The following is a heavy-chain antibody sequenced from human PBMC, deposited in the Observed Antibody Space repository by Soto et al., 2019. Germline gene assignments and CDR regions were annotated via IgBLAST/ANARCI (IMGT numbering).Heavy chain of an antibody. CDR2: ISYDGSNK. CDR3: VKDNRGSY. CDR1: GFTFSSYG. Sequence: GGSLRLSCAASGFTFSSYGMHWVRQAPGKGLEWVAVISYDGSNKYYADSVKGRFTIPRDNAKNSLYLQMNSLRAEDTAVYYCVKDNRGSYWGQGTLVTVSS. V-gene: IGHV3-30*18. D-gene: IGHD3-10*01. J-gene: IGHJ4*02.